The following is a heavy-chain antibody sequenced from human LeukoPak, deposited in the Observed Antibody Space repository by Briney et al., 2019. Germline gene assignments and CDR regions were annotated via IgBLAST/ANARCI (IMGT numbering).Heavy chain of an antibody. CDR2: IYSGGST. CDR1: GFTVSSNY. CDR3: ASHYDILTGYPDAFDI. V-gene: IGHV3-66*04. D-gene: IGHD3-9*01. J-gene: IGHJ3*02. Sequence: PGGSLRLSCAASGFTVSSNYMSWVRQAPGKGLEWVSVIYSGGSTYYADSVKGRSTISRDNSKNTLYLQMNSLRAEDAAVYYCASHYDILTGYPDAFDIWGQGTMVTVSS.